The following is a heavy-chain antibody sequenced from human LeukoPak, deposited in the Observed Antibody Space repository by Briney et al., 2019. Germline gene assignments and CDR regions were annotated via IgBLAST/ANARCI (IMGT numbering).Heavy chain of an antibody. CDR2: IYYSGST. CDR1: GVSISSYY. J-gene: IGHJ5*02. D-gene: IGHD6-19*01. V-gene: IGHV4-59*08. Sequence: PSETLSLTCTVSGVSISSYYWSWIRQPPGKGLEWIGYIYYSGSTNYNPSLKSRVTISVDTSKNQFSLKLSFVTAADTAVYYCAKGQWLPTNWFDPWGQGTLVTVSS. CDR3: AKGQWLPTNWFDP.